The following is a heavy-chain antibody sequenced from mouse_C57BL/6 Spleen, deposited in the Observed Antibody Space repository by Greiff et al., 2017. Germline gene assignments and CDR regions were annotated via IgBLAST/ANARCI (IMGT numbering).Heavy chain of an antibody. CDR3: ARLGGSSFFYAMDY. J-gene: IGHJ4*01. CDR1: GYTFTSYW. CDR2: INPSNGGT. Sequence: ESGTELVKPGASVKLSCKASGYTFTSYWMHWVKQRPGQGLEWIGNINPSNGGTNYNEKFKSKATLTVDKSSSTAYMQLSSLTSEDSAVYYCARLGGSSFFYAMDYWGQGTSVTVSS. V-gene: IGHV1-53*01. D-gene: IGHD1-1*01.